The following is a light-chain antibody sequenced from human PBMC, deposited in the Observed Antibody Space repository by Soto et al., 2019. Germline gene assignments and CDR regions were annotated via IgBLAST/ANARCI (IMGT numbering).Light chain of an antibody. V-gene: IGLV4-69*01. J-gene: IGLJ3*02. CDR3: QTWGTGSWV. Sequence: QSVLTQSPSASASLGASVRLTCTLNSGHRSYAIAWHQQQPEKGPRYLMKVNSDGSHSKGDGIPDRFSGSSSGTERYLTISSLQSEDEADYYCQTWGTGSWVFGGGTKVTVL. CDR2: VNSDGSH. CDR1: SGHRSYA.